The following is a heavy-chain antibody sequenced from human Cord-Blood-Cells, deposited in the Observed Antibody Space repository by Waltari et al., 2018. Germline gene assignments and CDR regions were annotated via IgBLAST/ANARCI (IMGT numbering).Heavy chain of an antibody. CDR2: INPNSGGT. CDR1: GYTFTGYY. CDR3: ARVSLPEPDDAFDI. J-gene: IGHJ3*02. Sequence: QVQLVQSGAAVTKPGASVKVSCKASGYTFTGYYMPCVRQAPGQGLEWMGWINPNSGGTNYAQKFQGRVTMTRDTSISTAYMELSRLRSDDTAVYYCARVSLPEPDDAFDIWGQGTMVTVSS. V-gene: IGHV1-2*02.